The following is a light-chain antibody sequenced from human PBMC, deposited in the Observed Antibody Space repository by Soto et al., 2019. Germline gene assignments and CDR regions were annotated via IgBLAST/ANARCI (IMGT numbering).Light chain of an antibody. V-gene: IGKV3-20*01. CDR1: QSVSSSY. J-gene: IGKJ4*01. CDR3: QQDGSSPLT. Sequence: EIELTQSPGTLSLSPGERATRACRASQSVSSSYLAWYQQKPGQAPRLLIYGASSRATGIPDRFSGSGSGTDFTLTISRLEPEDFAVYYCQQDGSSPLTFGGGTKVEIK. CDR2: GAS.